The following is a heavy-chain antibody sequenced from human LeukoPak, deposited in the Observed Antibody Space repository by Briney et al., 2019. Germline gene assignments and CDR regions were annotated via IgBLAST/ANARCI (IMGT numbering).Heavy chain of an antibody. D-gene: IGHD3-3*01. CDR3: ARDTYDFWSGYLGWFDP. V-gene: IGHV1-69*05. CDR2: IIPIFGTA. J-gene: IGHJ5*02. CDR1: GGTFSSYA. Sequence: KPGSSVKVSCKASGGTFSSYAISWVRQAPGQGLEWMGRIIPIFGTANYAQKLQGRVTITTDESTSTAYMELSSLRSEDTAVYYCARDTYDFWSGYLGWFDPWGQGTLVAVSS.